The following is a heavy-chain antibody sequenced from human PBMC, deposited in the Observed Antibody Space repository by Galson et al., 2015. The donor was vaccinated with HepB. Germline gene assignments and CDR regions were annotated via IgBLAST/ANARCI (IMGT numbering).Heavy chain of an antibody. D-gene: IGHD2/OR15-2a*01. CDR2: ISSSSSYI. CDR1: GFTFSSYS. J-gene: IGHJ4*02. V-gene: IGHV3-21*01. CDR3: ASFLGTFPSTPGP. Sequence: SLRLSCAASGFTFSSYSMNWVRQAPGKGLEWVSSISSSSSYIYYADSVKGRFTISRDNAKNSLYLQMNSLRAEDTAVYYCASFLGTFPSTPGPWGQGTLVTVSS.